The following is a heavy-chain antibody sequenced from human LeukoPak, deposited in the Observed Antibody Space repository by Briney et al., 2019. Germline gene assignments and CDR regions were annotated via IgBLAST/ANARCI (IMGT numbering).Heavy chain of an antibody. CDR1: GFTFIKYS. J-gene: IGHJ4*02. Sequence: PGGSLRLSCTASGFTFIKYSMTWVRQAPGKGLEWVSAITGSGAFTDYADSVKGRFTISRDNSKNTLYLQMNSLRAEDTAVYYCAKVRWDNSGWYYLDNWGQGTLVTVSS. CDR2: ITGSGAFT. D-gene: IGHD6-19*01. V-gene: IGHV3-23*01. CDR3: AKVRWDNSGWYYLDN.